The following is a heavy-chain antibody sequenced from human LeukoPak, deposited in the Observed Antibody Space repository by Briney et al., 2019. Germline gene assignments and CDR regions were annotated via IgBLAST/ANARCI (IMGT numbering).Heavy chain of an antibody. V-gene: IGHV1-69*13. J-gene: IGHJ4*02. CDR1: GGTFSSYA. D-gene: IGHD5-18*01. Sequence: SVKVSCKASGGTFSSYAISWVRQAPGQGLEWMGGIIPIFGTANYAQKFQGRVTITADESTSTAYMELSSLRSEDTAVYYCARGRDGTAMAMIFDYWGQGTLATVSS. CDR3: ARGRDGTAMAMIFDY. CDR2: IIPIFGTA.